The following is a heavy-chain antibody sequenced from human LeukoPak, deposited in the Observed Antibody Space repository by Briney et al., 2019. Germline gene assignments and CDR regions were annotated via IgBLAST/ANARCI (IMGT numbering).Heavy chain of an antibody. V-gene: IGHV3-23*01. CDR2: ISGSGGST. CDR1: GFSFSDYS. CDR3: AKHLHSYYDFWSGNDYYYYYMDV. D-gene: IGHD3-3*01. Sequence: PGGSLRLSCAASGFSFSDYSMIWVRQAPGKGLEWVSAISGSGGSTYYADSVKGRFTISRDNSKNMLYLQMNSLRAEDTAVYYCAKHLHSYYDFWSGNDYYYYYMDVWGKGTTVTVSS. J-gene: IGHJ6*03.